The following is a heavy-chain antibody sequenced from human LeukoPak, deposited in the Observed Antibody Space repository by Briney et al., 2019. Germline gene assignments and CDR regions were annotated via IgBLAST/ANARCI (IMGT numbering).Heavy chain of an antibody. CDR2: IKQDGSEK. D-gene: IGHD2-15*01. J-gene: IGHJ4*02. Sequence: PGGSLRLSCAASGFTFSSYSMNWVRQAPGKGLEWVANIKQDGSEKYYVDSVKGRFTISRDNAKNSLYLQMNSLSAEDTAVYYCARERYCSGGSCYLADYWGQGTLVTVSS. V-gene: IGHV3-7*01. CDR1: GFTFSSYS. CDR3: ARERYCSGGSCYLADY.